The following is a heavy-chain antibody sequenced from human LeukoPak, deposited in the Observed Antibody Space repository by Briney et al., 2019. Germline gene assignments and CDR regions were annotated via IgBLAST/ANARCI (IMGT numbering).Heavy chain of an antibody. CDR2: IYYSGST. D-gene: IGHD1-7*01. J-gene: IGHJ6*02. Sequence: SETLSLTCTVSGGSISSGGYYWSWIRQHPGKGLEWIGYIYYSGSTYYNPSLKSRVTISVDTSKNQFSLKLSSVTAADTAVYYCARARGNWNYASGYYYGMDVWGQGTTVTVSS. CDR1: GGSISSGGYY. CDR3: ARARGNWNYASGYYYGMDV. V-gene: IGHV4-31*03.